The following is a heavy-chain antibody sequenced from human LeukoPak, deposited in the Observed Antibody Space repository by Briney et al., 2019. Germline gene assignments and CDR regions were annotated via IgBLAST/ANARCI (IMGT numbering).Heavy chain of an antibody. V-gene: IGHV4-4*02. D-gene: IGHD6-19*01. CDR3: ARDSLGLAVAASWFDP. CDR2: VYHSGST. Sequence: SGTLSLTCAVSGGSISSSVWWSWVRQPPGKGLEWIGEVYHSGSTNYNPSLKSRVTISVDKSKNQFSLKLSSVTAADTAVYYCARDSLGLAVAASWFDPWGQGTLVTVSS. CDR1: GGSISSSVW. J-gene: IGHJ5*02.